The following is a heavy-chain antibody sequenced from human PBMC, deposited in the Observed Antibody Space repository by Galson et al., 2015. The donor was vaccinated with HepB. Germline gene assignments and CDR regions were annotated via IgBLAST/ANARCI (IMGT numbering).Heavy chain of an antibody. J-gene: IGHJ4*02. CDR3: ARAIQVGATSQGFDY. CDR1: GFTFSSYD. V-gene: IGHV3-13*01. D-gene: IGHD1-26*01. CDR2: IGTAGDT. Sequence: SLRLSCAASGFTFSSYDMHWVRQPTGKGLEWVSAIGTAGDTYYPGSVKGRFTISRENAKNSLYLQMNSLRAGDTAVYYCARAIQVGATSQGFDYWGQGTLVTVSP.